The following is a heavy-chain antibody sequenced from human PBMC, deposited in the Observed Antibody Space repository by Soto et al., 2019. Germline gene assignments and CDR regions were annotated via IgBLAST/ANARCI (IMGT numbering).Heavy chain of an antibody. D-gene: IGHD1-26*01. Sequence: SGMLSCQASGFPLTTAAVQRVRQGRGQRLEWIGWIVVGSGNTNYAQKFQERVTITRDMSTSTAYMELSSLRSEDTAVYYCAEGIVGAPTLYYGMDVWGQGTTVTVS. CDR1: GFPLTTAA. CDR3: AEGIVGAPTLYYGMDV. J-gene: IGHJ6*02. V-gene: IGHV1-58*01. CDR2: IVVGSGNT.